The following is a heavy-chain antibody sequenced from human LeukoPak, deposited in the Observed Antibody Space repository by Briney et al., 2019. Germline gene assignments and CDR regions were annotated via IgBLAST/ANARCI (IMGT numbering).Heavy chain of an antibody. CDR2: INHSGSN. CDR3: AGCSSEEWEYGVLNY. V-gene: IGHV4-34*01. Sequence: SETLSLTCAVYGESFSGYYWSWIRQPPGKGLEWVGEINHSGSNNCSQYLKSRVTISVHTSKNQFSLHRLSVTAAAAAVYYCAGCSSEEWEYGVLNYWGQGTLVTVCS. D-gene: IGHD1-26*01. J-gene: IGHJ4*02. CDR1: GESFSGYY.